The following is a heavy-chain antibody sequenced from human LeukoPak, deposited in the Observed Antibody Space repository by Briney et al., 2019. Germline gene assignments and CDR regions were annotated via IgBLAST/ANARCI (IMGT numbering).Heavy chain of an antibody. V-gene: IGHV4-39*01. J-gene: IGHJ4*02. D-gene: IGHD6-13*01. CDR3: ARHTAGTFDY. CDR1: GGSISSSSYY. Sequence: SETLSLTCTVSGGSISSSSYYWGWIRQPPGTGLEWIGSIYYSGSTYYNPSLKSRVTISVDTSKNQFSLKLSSVTAADTAVYYCARHTAGTFDYWGQGTLVTVSS. CDR2: IYYSGST.